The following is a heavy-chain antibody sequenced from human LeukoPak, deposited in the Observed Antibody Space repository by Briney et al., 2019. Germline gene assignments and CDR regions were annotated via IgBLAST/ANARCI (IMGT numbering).Heavy chain of an antibody. V-gene: IGHV3-7*01. CDR2: IKQDGSEK. CDR3: AELGITMIGGV. J-gene: IGHJ6*04. CDR1: GFTFSSYW. D-gene: IGHD3-10*02. Sequence: GGSLRLSCAASGFTFSSYWLTWVRQAPGKGLEWVANIKQDGSEKFYVDSVKGRFTISRDNAKNSLYLQMNSLRAEDTAVYYCAELGITMIGGVWGKGTTVTISS.